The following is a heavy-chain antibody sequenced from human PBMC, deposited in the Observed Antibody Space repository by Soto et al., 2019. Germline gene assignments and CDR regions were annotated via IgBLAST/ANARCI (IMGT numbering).Heavy chain of an antibody. Sequence: PGGSLRLSCAASGFTFSSYSMNWVRQAPGKGLEWVSSISSSSSYIYYADSVKGRFTISRDNAKNSLYLQMNSLRAEDTAVYYCARDNSGSYDFDYWGQGTLVTVSS. CDR1: GFTFSSYS. D-gene: IGHD1-26*01. CDR2: ISSSSSYI. V-gene: IGHV3-21*01. CDR3: ARDNSGSYDFDY. J-gene: IGHJ4*02.